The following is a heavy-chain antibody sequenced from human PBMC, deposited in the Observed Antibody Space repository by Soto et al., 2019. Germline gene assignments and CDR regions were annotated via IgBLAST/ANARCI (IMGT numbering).Heavy chain of an antibody. CDR2: IYYSGST. J-gene: IGHJ5*02. CDR3: ARDRLNGWFDP. CDR1: GGSISSYY. V-gene: IGHV4-59*01. Sequence: SETLSLTCTVSGGSISSYYWSWIRQPPGKGLEWIGYIYYSGSTNYNPSLKSRVTISVDTSKNQFPLKLSSVTAADTAVYYCARDRLNGWFDPWGQGTLVTVSS.